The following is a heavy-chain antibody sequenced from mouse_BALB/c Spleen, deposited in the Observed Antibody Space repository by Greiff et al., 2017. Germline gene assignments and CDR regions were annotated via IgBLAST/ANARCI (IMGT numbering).Heavy chain of an antibody. CDR2: ISSGSSTI. CDR3: ATDGYYEDFAY. D-gene: IGHD2-3*01. V-gene: IGHV5-17*02. CDR1: GFTFSSFG. J-gene: IGHJ3*01. Sequence: EVKLVESGGGLVQPGGSRKLSCAASGFTFSSFGMHWVRQAPEKGLEWVAYISSGSSTIYYADTVKGRFTISRDNPKNTLFLQMTSLRSEDTAMYYCATDGYYEDFAYWGQGTLVTVSA.